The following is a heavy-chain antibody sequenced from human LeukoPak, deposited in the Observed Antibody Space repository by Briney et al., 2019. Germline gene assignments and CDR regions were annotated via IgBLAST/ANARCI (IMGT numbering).Heavy chain of an antibody. Sequence: PGGSLRLSCAASGFTFSSYSMNWVRQAPGKGLEWVSSISSSSSYIYYADSVKGRFTISRDNAKNSLYLQMNSLRAEDTAVYYCARGTMDYDFWSGSYYFDYLGQGTLVTVSS. D-gene: IGHD3-3*01. CDR2: ISSSSSYI. V-gene: IGHV3-21*01. CDR1: GFTFSSYS. J-gene: IGHJ4*02. CDR3: ARGTMDYDFWSGSYYFDY.